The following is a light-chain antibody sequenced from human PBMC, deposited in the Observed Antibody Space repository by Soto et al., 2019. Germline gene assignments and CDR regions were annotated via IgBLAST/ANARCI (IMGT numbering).Light chain of an antibody. J-gene: IGLJ1*01. CDR3: QAWDSSTAV. CDR2: EDD. Sequence: SYELTQAASVSVSPGQTVSITCSGDRLGDKYVCWYQQKAGQSPVLLIYEDDKRPSGIPERFSGSNSGNTATLTISGTQAMGEADYYCQAWDSSTAVFGTGTQLTVL. V-gene: IGLV3-1*01. CDR1: RLGDKY.